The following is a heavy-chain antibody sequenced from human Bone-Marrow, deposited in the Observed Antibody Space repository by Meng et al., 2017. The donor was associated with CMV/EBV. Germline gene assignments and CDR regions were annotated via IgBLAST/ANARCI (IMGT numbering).Heavy chain of an antibody. Sequence: ASVKVSCKASGYTFTAYYIHWVRQAPGQGLEWMGWINPNSGASYNAQQFQGRVTMTRDTSISTAYLEVSWLRSDDTAVYYCARDSGRLYGDDFYYYYGMDVWGPGTTVTVSS. CDR2: INPNSGAS. CDR3: ARDSGRLYGDDFYYYYGMDV. D-gene: IGHD4-17*01. CDR1: GYTFTAYY. V-gene: IGHV1-2*02. J-gene: IGHJ6*02.